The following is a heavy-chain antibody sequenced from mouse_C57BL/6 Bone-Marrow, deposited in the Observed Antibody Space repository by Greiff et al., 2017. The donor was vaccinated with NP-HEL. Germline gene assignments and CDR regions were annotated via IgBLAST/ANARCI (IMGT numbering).Heavy chain of an antibody. V-gene: IGHV5-15*01. CDR3: ARHYGSSPFAY. J-gene: IGHJ3*01. CDR1: GFTFSDYG. D-gene: IGHD1-1*01. CDR2: ISNLAYSI. Sequence: EVPVVESGGGLVQPGGSLKLSCAASGFTFSDYGMAWVRQAPRKGPEWVAFISNLAYSIYYADTVTGRFTISRENAKNTLYLEMSSLRSEDTAMYYCARHYGSSPFAYWGQGTLVTVSA.